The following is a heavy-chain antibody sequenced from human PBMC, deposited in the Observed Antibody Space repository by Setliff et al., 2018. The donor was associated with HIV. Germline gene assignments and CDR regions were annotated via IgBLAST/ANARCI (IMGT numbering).Heavy chain of an antibody. CDR3: ARLGHCYGGGCNFDTFDV. J-gene: IGHJ3*01. V-gene: IGHV3-11*03. Sequence: PGGSLKLSCAASGFTFNDYYMSWVRQAPGKGLEWVSYISPTNTYTNYADSVKGRFTISRDNAKNSLYLQMNSLSAEDTAVYYCARLGHCYGGGCNFDTFDVWGQGTMVTVSS. D-gene: IGHD2-15*01. CDR2: ISPTNTYT. CDR1: GFTFNDYY.